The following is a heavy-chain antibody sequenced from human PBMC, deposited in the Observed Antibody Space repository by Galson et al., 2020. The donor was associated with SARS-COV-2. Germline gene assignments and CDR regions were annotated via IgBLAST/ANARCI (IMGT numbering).Heavy chain of an antibody. CDR1: GYTFTSYD. Sequence: ASVKVSCKASGYTFTSYDINWVRQATGQGLEWMGWMNPNSGNTGYAQKFQGRVTMTRNTSISTAYMELSSLRSEDTAVYYCARPIYDFWSGYYAYNWFDPWGQGTLVTVSS. D-gene: IGHD3-3*01. CDR2: MNPNSGNT. J-gene: IGHJ5*02. V-gene: IGHV1-8*01. CDR3: ARPIYDFWSGYYAYNWFDP.